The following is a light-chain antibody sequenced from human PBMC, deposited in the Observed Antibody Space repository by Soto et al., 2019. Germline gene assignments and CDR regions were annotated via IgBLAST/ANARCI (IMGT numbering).Light chain of an antibody. Sequence: QSVLTQPPSASGSPGQSVTISCTGTSSDVGGYNFVSWYQQHPGKAPKLIIYEVTQQPSGVPDRFSGSKSGNTASLAVSGLQGEDEADYYCSSYAGTNIVIFGGGTKLTVL. CDR3: SSYAGTNIVI. J-gene: IGLJ2*01. V-gene: IGLV2-8*01. CDR1: SSDVGGYNF. CDR2: EVT.